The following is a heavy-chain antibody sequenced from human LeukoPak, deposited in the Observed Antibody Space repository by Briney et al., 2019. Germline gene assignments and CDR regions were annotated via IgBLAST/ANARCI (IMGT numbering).Heavy chain of an antibody. J-gene: IGHJ3*02. CDR3: ARANPVLYVDI. CDR2: INTDGSST. Sequence: GGSLRLSCAASGFTFSSYWMHWVRQAPGKGLVWVSRINTDGSSTSYADSVKGRFTISRDNAKNTLYLQMNSLRAEDTAVYYCARANPVLYVDIWGQGTMVTVPS. CDR1: GFTFSSYW. D-gene: IGHD2-2*02. V-gene: IGHV3-74*01.